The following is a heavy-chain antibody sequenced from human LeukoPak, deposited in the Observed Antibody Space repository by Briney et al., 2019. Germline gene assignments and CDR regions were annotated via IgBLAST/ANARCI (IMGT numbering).Heavy chain of an antibody. CDR2: ISGSGGST. Sequence: GGSLRLSCAASGFTFSSYGMSWVRQAPGKGLEWVSAISGSGGSTYYADSVKGRFTISRDNSKNTLYLQMNSLRAEDTAVYYCAKDGTYYYDSSGYYGFDYWGQGTLVTVSS. D-gene: IGHD3-22*01. V-gene: IGHV3-23*01. CDR1: GFTFSSYG. J-gene: IGHJ4*02. CDR3: AKDGTYYYDSSGYYGFDY.